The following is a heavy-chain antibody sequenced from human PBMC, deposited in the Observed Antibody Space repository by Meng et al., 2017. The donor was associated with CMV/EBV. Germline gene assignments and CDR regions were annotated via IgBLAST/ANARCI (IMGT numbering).Heavy chain of an antibody. CDR1: GGSISIYY. V-gene: IGHV4-4*07. CDR3: ARAAVDLSKDYFDY. Sequence: QVPTVDASPGLVKPSAPLSPPCTVSGGSISIYYWSWIRQPAGKGLEWIGRIYTSGSTNYNPSLKSRVTMSVDTSKNQFSLKLSSVTAADTAVYYCARAAVDLSKDYFDYWGQGTLVTVSS. CDR2: IYTSGST. D-gene: IGHD2-15*01. J-gene: IGHJ4*02.